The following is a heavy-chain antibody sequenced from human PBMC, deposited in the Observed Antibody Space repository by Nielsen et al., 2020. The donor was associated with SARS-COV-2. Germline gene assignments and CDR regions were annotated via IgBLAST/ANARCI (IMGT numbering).Heavy chain of an antibody. J-gene: IGHJ5*02. V-gene: IGHV3-21*01. CDR1: GFTFSSYS. D-gene: IGHD6-13*01. CDR3: ARSLAAAGTGTGNWFDP. Sequence: GESLKISCAASGFTFSSYSMNWVRQAPGKGLEWVSSISSSSSYIYYADSVKGRFTISRDNSKNTLYLQMNSLRAEDTAVYYCARSLAAAGTGTGNWFDPWGQGTLVTVSS. CDR2: ISSSSSYI.